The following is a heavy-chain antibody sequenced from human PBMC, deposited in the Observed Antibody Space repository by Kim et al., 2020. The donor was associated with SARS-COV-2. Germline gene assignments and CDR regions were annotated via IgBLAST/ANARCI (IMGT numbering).Heavy chain of an antibody. CDR1: GFTFSSYA. V-gene: IGHV3-23*01. CDR2: ISGSGGST. Sequence: GGSLRLSCAASGFTFSSYAMSWVRQAPGKGLEWVSAISGSGGSTYYADSVKGRFTISRDNSKNTLYLQMNSLRAEDTAVYYCAKDIHYDSSGSSGAFDIWGQGTMVTVSS. CDR3: AKDIHYDSSGSSGAFDI. J-gene: IGHJ3*02. D-gene: IGHD3-22*01.